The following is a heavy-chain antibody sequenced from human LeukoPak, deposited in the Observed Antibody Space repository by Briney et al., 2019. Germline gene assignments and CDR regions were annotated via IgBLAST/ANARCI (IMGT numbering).Heavy chain of an antibody. CDR1: GGSISSSSYY. CDR3: ARHEYRIAAGRWFDP. J-gene: IGHJ5*02. V-gene: IGHV4-39*01. D-gene: IGHD6-13*01. Sequence: TSETLSLTCTVSGGSISSSSYYWGWIRQPPGKGLEWIGSIYYSGSTYYNPSLKSRVTISVDTSKDQFSLKLSSVTAADTAVYYCARHEYRIAAGRWFDPWGQGTLVTVSS. CDR2: IYYSGST.